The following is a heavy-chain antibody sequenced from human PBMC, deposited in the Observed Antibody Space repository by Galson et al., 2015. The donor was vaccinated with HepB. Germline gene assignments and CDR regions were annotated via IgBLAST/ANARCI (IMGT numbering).Heavy chain of an antibody. CDR1: GFTFNNYG. Sequence: SLRLSCAASGFTFNNYGMHWVRQAPGKGLEWVTFISYDGSNTYYADSVKGRFTFSRDNSNNTLSLQMNSLRGEDTAVYYCARDLTRGRADYYMDVWGKGTTVTVSS. CDR3: ARDLTRGRADYYMDV. J-gene: IGHJ6*03. CDR2: ISYDGSNT. D-gene: IGHD3-10*01. V-gene: IGHV3-30*03.